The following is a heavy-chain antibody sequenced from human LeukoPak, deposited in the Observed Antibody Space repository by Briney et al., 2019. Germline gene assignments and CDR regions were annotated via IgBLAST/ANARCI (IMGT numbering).Heavy chain of an antibody. V-gene: IGHV4-39*01. CDR3: ARLRIGGIDY. Sequence: SETLSLTCTASVGSIKISSFYWGWIRQPPGKGLEWIGSIYYVGSTYYNPSLKSRVTISVDTSKNQFSLKLNSVTASDTAVYYSARLRIGGIDYWGQGTLVTVSS. CDR1: VGSIKISSFY. J-gene: IGHJ4*02. CDR2: IYYVGST. D-gene: IGHD1-26*01.